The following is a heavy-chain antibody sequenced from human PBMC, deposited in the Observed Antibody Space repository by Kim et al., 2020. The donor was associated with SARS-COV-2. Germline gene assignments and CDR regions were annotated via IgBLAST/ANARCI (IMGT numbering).Heavy chain of an antibody. J-gene: IGHJ4*02. CDR2: IKSKTDGGTT. Sequence: GGSLRLSCAASGFTFSNAWMSWVRQAPGKGLEWVGRIKSKTDGGTTDYAAPVQGRFTISRDDSKNTLYLQMNSLKTEDTAVYYCTTLAVVRGIDYWGQGTLVTVSS. D-gene: IGHD3-10*01. CDR3: TTLAVVRGIDY. V-gene: IGHV3-15*01. CDR1: GFTFSNAW.